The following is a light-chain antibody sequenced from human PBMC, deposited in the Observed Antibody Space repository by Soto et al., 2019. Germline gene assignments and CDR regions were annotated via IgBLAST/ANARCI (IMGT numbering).Light chain of an antibody. CDR1: SSDVGSYNL. Sequence: QSALTQPASVSGSPGQSITISCTGTSSDVGSYNLVSWYQQHPGKAPKLMIYEGSKRPSGVSNRFSGSKSGNTASLTISGLQAEDAADYYCCSYAGSSPWVFGGGTKLPVL. V-gene: IGLV2-23*01. J-gene: IGLJ3*02. CDR3: CSYAGSSPWV. CDR2: EGS.